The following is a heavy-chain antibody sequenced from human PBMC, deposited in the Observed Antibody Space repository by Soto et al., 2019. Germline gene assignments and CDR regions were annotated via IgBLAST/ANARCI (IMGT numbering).Heavy chain of an antibody. D-gene: IGHD3-3*01. J-gene: IGHJ4*02. CDR1: GYTFSDYY. V-gene: IGHV3-11*01. CDR2: IDTSGTKI. Sequence: QVQLVESGGDLVKPGGSLRLSCAASGYTFSDYYMSWIRQAPGKGLEWISYIDTSGTKIYYADSVKGRFTITRDNAKNSLYLEMHSLRVDDTAVYYCASHYDMWRGYLSPVDYWGQGTLVTVSS. CDR3: ASHYDMWRGYLSPVDY.